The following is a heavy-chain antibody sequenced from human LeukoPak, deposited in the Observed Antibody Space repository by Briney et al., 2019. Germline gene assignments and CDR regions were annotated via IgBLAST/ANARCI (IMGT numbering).Heavy chain of an antibody. CDR3: ARGGYCSSTSCYSCDY. V-gene: IGHV1-18*01. CDR1: GYTFTSYG. CDR2: ISAYNGNT. D-gene: IGHD2-2*01. Sequence: ASVNVSCKASGYTFTSYGISWVRQAPGQRLEWMGWISAYNGNTNYAQKLQGRVTMTTDTSTSTAYMELRSLRSDDTAVYYCARGGYCSSTSCYSCDYWGQGTLVTVSS. J-gene: IGHJ4*02.